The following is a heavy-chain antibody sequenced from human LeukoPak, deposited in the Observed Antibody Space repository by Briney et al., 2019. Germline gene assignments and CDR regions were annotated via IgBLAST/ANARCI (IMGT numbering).Heavy chain of an antibody. V-gene: IGHV3-30-3*01. CDR3: VKDRTGTYTLDY. CDR1: GFTFSNYA. D-gene: IGHD3-10*01. CDR2: ISDDGSWQ. Sequence: PGRSLRLSCAATGFTFSNYAIHWGRQAPGKGLEWVAFISDDGSWQHYADSVKGRFTISRDNSKNTLNLQMNSLRAEDTAVYYCVKDRTGTYTLDYWGQGTLVTVSS. J-gene: IGHJ4*02.